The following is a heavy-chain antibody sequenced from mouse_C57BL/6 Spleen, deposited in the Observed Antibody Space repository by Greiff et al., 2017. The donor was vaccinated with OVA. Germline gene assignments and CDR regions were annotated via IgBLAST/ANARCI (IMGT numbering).Heavy chain of an antibody. D-gene: IGHD2-5*01. V-gene: IGHV1-62-2*01. J-gene: IGHJ4*01. CDR2: FYPGSGSI. Sequence: QVQLQQSGAELVKPGASVKLSCKASGYTFTEYTIHWVKQRSGQGLEWIGWFYPGSGSIKYNEKFKDKATLTADKSSSTVYMERSRLTSEDSAVYFCARHEEAYYSNLYYAMDYWGQGTSVTVSS. CDR1: GYTFTEYT. CDR3: ARHEEAYYSNLYYAMDY.